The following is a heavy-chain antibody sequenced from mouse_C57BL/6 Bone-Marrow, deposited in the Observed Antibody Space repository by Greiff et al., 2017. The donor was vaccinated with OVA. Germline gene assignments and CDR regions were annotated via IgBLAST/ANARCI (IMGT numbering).Heavy chain of an antibody. Sequence: EVKLMESGGGLVKPGGSLKLSCAASGFTFSSYAMSWVRQTPEKRLEWVATISDGGSYTYYPDNVKGRFTISRDNAKNNLYLQMSHLKSEDTAMYYCARVIYYGSSYPWYFDVWGTGTTVTVSS. CDR3: ARVIYYGSSYPWYFDV. D-gene: IGHD1-1*01. J-gene: IGHJ1*03. CDR2: ISDGGSYT. CDR1: GFTFSSYA. V-gene: IGHV5-4*03.